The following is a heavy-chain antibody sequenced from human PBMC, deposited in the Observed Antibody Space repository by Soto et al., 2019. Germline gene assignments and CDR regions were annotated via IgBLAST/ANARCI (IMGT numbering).Heavy chain of an antibody. CDR2: ISYSGST. V-gene: IGHV4-39*07. Sequence: SETLSLTCTVSGGSISSDSYYWGWIRQSPEKGLEWIASISYSGSTYYNPTLKSRLIISLDSSENQFSLRLTSVTAADTAVYYCARARQYYDCELDPWGQGTLVTVSS. CDR3: ARARQYYDCELDP. J-gene: IGHJ5*02. D-gene: IGHD3-22*01. CDR1: GGSISSDSYY.